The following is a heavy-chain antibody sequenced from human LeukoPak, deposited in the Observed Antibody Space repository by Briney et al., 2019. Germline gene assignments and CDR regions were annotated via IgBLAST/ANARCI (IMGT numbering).Heavy chain of an antibody. CDR3: ARVYDGSGRVNWFDP. Sequence: GASVKVSCKTSGYTFTGYYIHWVRQAPGQGLEWMGWINPNSGGTKYAQKFQGRVTMTRATPISTANMELSRLTSDDTAVYYCARVYDGSGRVNWFDPWGQGTLVTVSS. CDR2: INPNSGGT. CDR1: GYTFTGYY. D-gene: IGHD3-22*01. J-gene: IGHJ5*02. V-gene: IGHV1-2*02.